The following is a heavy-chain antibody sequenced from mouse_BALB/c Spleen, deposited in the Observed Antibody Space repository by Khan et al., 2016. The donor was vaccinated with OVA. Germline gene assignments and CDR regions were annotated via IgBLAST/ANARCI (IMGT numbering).Heavy chain of an antibody. CDR1: GFTFTNYG. J-gene: IGHJ4*01. Sequence: QIQLVQSGPELKKPGETVQISCKASGFTFTNYGMNWVKQAPGKGLKWMVWINTYTGEPTFADDFKGRFAFSLESSASPAYLQFNSQKNEDTDTYLSARVGYNGTRECWGKGTSVTGSS. CDR3: ARVGYNGTREC. V-gene: IGHV9-3-1*01. D-gene: IGHD2-14*01. CDR2: INTYTGEP.